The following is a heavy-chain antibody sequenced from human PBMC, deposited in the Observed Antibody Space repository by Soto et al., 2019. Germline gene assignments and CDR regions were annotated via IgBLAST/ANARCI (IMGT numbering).Heavy chain of an antibody. CDR1: GFTFGSHA. D-gene: IGHD3-3*01. CDR3: AKEPYSDFWSAFHYYDY. V-gene: IGHV3-23*01. Sequence: EVQLLESGGGLVQPGGSLRLSCAASGFTFGSHAMIWVRQAPGKGLEWVSAISGSGGSAYYADSVKGRFTISRDNCINSLYLQMYSLRAEDTALYYFAKEPYSDFWSAFHYYDYWGQGTLVTVSS. J-gene: IGHJ4*02. CDR2: ISGSGGSA.